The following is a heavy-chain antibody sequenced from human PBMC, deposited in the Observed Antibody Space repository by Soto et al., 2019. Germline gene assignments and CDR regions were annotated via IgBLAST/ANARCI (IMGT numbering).Heavy chain of an antibody. CDR2: IDWEDTK. CDR1: GFSLSGSGMR. CDR3: ARAFYGMDV. J-gene: IGHJ6*02. V-gene: IGHV2-70*04. Sequence: SGPTLVNPTQTLTLTCTASGFSLSGSGMRVTWIRQPPGKALEWLARIDWEDTKLYSTSLKTRLTISKDTSKNQVVLTMTNVDPADTGTYYCARAFYGMDVWGQGTTVTVSS.